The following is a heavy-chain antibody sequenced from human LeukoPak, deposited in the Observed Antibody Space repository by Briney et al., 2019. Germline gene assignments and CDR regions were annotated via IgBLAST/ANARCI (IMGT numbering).Heavy chain of an antibody. Sequence: GGSLRLSCAASGFTFDDYGMSWVRQAPGKGLEWVANIKQDGSEKYYVDSVKGRFTISRDNAKNSLYLQMNSLRAEDTAVYYCARVDYGDYGWAFDIWGQGTMVTVSS. CDR1: GFTFDDYG. CDR3: ARVDYGDYGWAFDI. CDR2: IKQDGSEK. V-gene: IGHV3-7*01. J-gene: IGHJ3*02. D-gene: IGHD4-17*01.